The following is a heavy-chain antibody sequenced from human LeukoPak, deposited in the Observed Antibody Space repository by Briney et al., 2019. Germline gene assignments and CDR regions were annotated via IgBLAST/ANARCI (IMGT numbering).Heavy chain of an antibody. J-gene: IGHJ4*02. CDR2: IRYDGSNK. D-gene: IGHD6-6*01. CDR1: GFTFSNYW. V-gene: IGHV3-30*02. Sequence: GGSLRLSCAPSGFTFSNYWMHWVRQAPGKGLEWVAFIRYDGSNKYYADSVKGRFTISRDNSKNTLYLQMNSLRAEDTAVYYCARESGSSSSSYRFDSWGEGTLVTVSS. CDR3: ARESGSSSSSYRFDS.